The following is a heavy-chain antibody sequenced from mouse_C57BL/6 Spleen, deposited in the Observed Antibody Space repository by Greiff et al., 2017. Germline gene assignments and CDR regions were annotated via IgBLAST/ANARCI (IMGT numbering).Heavy chain of an antibody. J-gene: IGHJ3*01. CDR3: ARGGNYVRFAY. CDR2: INPNHGGT. CDR1: GYTFTDYN. V-gene: IGHV1-18*01. Sequence: EVQLVESGPELVKPGASVKIPCKASGYTFTDYNMDWVKQSHGKSLEWIGDINPNHGGTIYNQKFKGKATLTVDKSSSTAYMELRSLTSEDTAVYYCARGGNYVRFAYWGQGTLVTVSA. D-gene: IGHD2-1*01.